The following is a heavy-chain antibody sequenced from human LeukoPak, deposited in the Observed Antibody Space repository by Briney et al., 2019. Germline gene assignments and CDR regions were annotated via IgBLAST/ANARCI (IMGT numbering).Heavy chain of an antibody. CDR3: ARELPREVTLDY. J-gene: IGHJ4*01. CDR1: EFNFFSYG. CDR2: IFTDGSTT. V-gene: IGHV3-74*01. D-gene: IGHD2-21*02. Sequence: GGSLRLSCVASEFNFFSYGMQWVRQAPGKGLVWVSRIFTDGSTTSYADSVKGRFTISRDNAKNTLYLQMNGLRAEDTAVYYCARELPREVTLDYWGQGTLVTVSP.